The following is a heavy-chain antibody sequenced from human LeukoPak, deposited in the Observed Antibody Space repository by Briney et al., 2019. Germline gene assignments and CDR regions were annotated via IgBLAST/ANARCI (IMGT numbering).Heavy chain of an antibody. CDR2: IYYSGST. CDR3: ARQGNYYDSRWFDP. V-gene: IGHV4-59*08. D-gene: IGHD3-22*01. J-gene: IGHJ5*02. Sequence: SETLSLTCTVSGGSISSYYWSWIRQPPGKGLEWIGYIYYSGSTNYNPSLKSRVTISVDTSKNQFSLKLSSVTAADTAVYYCARQGNYYDSRWFDPWGQGTLVTVSS. CDR1: GGSISSYY.